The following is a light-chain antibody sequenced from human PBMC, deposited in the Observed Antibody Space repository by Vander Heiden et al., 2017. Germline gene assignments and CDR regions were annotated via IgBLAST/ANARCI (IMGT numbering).Light chain of an antibody. V-gene: IGLV3-1*01. Sequence: SYELTQPPSVSVSPGQTARITCSGDKLGDKYVCWYQQKPGQSPALVIYQENKRPSGIPGRFSGSNAGNTATLTICETQAMDEADYYCQAWDSYTVFGGGTRLTVL. J-gene: IGLJ3*02. CDR1: KLGDKY. CDR2: QEN. CDR3: QAWDSYTV.